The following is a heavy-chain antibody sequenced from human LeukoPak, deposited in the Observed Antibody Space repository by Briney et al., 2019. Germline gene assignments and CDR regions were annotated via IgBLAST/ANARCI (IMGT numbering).Heavy chain of an antibody. CDR2: IIPIFGTA. CDR1: GGTLSSYA. V-gene: IGHV1-69*06. D-gene: IGHD4-17*01. Sequence: SVKVSCKASGGTLSSYAISWVRQAPGQGLEWMGGIIPIFGTANYAQKFQGRVTITADKSTSTAYMELSSLRSEDTAVYYCARDIDYTVTTEERWFDPWGQGTLVTVSS. J-gene: IGHJ5*02. CDR3: ARDIDYTVTTEERWFDP.